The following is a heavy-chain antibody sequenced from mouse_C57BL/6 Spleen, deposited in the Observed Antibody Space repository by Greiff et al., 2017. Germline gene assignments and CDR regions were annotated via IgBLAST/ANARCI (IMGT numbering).Heavy chain of an antibody. J-gene: IGHJ3*01. D-gene: IGHD1-1*01. CDR1: GFTFSSYA. V-gene: IGHV5-4*03. CDR3: ARGITTVVAPFAY. Sequence: EVMLVESGGGLVKPGGSLKLSCAASGFTFSSYAMSWVRQTPEKRLEWVATLSDGGSYTYYPDNVKGRFTSSRDNAKNNLYLQMSHLKSDDTAMYYCARGITTVVAPFAYWGQGTLVTGSA. CDR2: LSDGGSYT.